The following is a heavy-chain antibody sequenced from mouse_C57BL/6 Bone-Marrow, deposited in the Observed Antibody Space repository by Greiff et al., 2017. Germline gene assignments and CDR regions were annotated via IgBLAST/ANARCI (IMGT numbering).Heavy chain of an antibody. CDR1: GFTFNTYA. CDR3: VRGCSTYGEY. J-gene: IGHJ2*01. Sequence: EVKLMESGGGLVQPKGSLKLSCAASGFTFNTYAMHWVRQAPGKGLEWVARISSKSSNYATYYSDSVKDRFTISRDDSQSMLYLQMNNLKTEDTAMYYCVRGCSTYGEYWGQGTTLTVSS. CDR2: ISSKSSNYAT. D-gene: IGHD1-1*01. V-gene: IGHV10-3*01.